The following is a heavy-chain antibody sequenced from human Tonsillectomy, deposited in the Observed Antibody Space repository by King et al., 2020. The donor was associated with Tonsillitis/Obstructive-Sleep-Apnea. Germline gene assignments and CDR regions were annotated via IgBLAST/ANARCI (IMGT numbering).Heavy chain of an antibody. J-gene: IGHJ4*02. V-gene: IGHV1-46*01. D-gene: IGHD3-16*01. CDR1: GYTFTSYY. CDR2: INPSGGST. CDR3: ARAGGGKTPLDY. Sequence: QLVQSGAEVKKPGASVKVSCKASGYTFTSYYMHWVRQAPGQGLEWMGIINPSGGSTSYAQKFQGRVTMTRDTSTSTVYMELSSPRSGDTAVYYCARAGGGKTPLDYWGQGTLVTVSS.